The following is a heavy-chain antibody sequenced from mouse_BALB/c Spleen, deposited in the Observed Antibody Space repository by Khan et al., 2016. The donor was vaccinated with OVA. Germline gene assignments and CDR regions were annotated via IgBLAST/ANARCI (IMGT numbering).Heavy chain of an antibody. D-gene: IGHD4-1*01. Sequence: EVQLQESGGDLVRPGGSLKLSCAASGFTFSAYGMSWVRQSPDKRLDWVATINSAGYYTYYPDSLKGRFIISRDNAKNTLYLQMRSLKSEDTAMYYCASHLTGSFAYWGQGTLVTVSA. CDR3: ASHLTGSFAY. CDR1: GFTFSAYG. J-gene: IGHJ3*01. CDR2: INSAGYYT. V-gene: IGHV5-6*01.